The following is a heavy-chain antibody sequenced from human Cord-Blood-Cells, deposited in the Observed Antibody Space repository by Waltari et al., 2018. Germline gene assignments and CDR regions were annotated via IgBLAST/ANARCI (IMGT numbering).Heavy chain of an antibody. D-gene: IGHD2-2*01. CDR3: AGRVAPYYFDY. J-gene: IGHJ4*02. Sequence: QVQLQQWGAGLLKPSETLSLTCAAYGGSFSGYYWSWIRQPPGKGLEWIGEINHSGSTNYNPSLKSRVTISVDTSKNQFSLKLSSVTAADTAVYYCAGRVAPYYFDYWGQGTLVTVSS. V-gene: IGHV4-34*01. CDR1: GGSFSGYY. CDR2: INHSGST.